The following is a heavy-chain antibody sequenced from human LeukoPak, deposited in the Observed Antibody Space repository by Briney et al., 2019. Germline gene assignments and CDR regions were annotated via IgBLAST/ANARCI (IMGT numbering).Heavy chain of an antibody. Sequence: GGSLRLSCATSGFNFDRHTIHWVRQAPGKGLEWVSLAGWAGGTTFYSDSVRGRFTISRDSGRKSVYLQMNSLTTDDTAFYFCAKELDTMFFDYWGQGALVTVSS. D-gene: IGHD3-10*02. J-gene: IGHJ4*02. CDR3: AKELDTMFFDY. CDR2: AGWAGGTT. CDR1: GFNFDRHT. V-gene: IGHV3-43*01.